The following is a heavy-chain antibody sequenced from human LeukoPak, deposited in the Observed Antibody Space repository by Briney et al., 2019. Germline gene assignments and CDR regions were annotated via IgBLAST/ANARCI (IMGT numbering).Heavy chain of an antibody. CDR3: ARGDPYCGGDCYDARTFDY. J-gene: IGHJ4*02. D-gene: IGHD2-21*02. Sequence: GGSLRLPCAASGFTFSTYAMHWVRQAPGKGLEWVAVILYDGSNKYYGDSVKGPCTISRDNSKNTLYLQMISLRAEDTAVYYCARGDPYCGGDCYDARTFDYWGQGALVTVSS. CDR1: GFTFSTYA. V-gene: IGHV3-30*04. CDR2: ILYDGSNK.